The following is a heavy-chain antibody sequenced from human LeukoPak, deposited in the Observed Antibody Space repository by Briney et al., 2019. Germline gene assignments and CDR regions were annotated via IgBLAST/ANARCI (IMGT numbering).Heavy chain of an antibody. CDR1: IESFSVYY. CDR3: ARACSSTSCYTSTSRRRAFDI. Sequence: SETLTLACAVYIESFSVYYWSWTRHPRGKGGEGIGENKHSGSTNYNPSLKRRVPISVDTSKNQFSLKLSSVTAADTAVYYCARACSSTSCYTSTSRRRAFDIWGQGTMVTVSS. CDR2: NKHSGST. J-gene: IGHJ3*02. V-gene: IGHV4-34*01. D-gene: IGHD2-2*02.